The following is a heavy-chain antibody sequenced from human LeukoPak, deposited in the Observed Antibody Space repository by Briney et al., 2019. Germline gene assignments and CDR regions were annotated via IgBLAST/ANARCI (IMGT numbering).Heavy chain of an antibody. Sequence: PGGSLRLSCAASRFTFSSYAMSWVRQAPGKGLEWVSAISGSGGSTYYADSVKGRFTISRDNSKNTLYLQMNSLRAEDTAVYYCAKDQGLGELSPSAYWGQGTLVTVSS. CDR3: AKDQGLGELSPSAY. V-gene: IGHV3-23*01. D-gene: IGHD3-16*02. CDR2: ISGSGGST. CDR1: RFTFSSYA. J-gene: IGHJ4*02.